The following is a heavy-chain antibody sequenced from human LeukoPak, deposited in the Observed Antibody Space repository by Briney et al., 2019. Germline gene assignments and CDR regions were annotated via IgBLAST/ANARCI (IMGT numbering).Heavy chain of an antibody. CDR3: ARSIAAATSYWYFDL. CDR1: GFTFSSYG. V-gene: IGHV3-33*01. J-gene: IGHJ2*01. D-gene: IGHD6-13*01. CDR2: IWYDGSNK. Sequence: PGGSLRLSCAASGFTFSSYGMHWVRQAPGKGLEWVAVIWYDGSNKYYADSVKGRFTISRDNSKNTLYLQMNSLRAEDTAVYYCARSIAAATSYWYFDLWGRGTLVTVSS.